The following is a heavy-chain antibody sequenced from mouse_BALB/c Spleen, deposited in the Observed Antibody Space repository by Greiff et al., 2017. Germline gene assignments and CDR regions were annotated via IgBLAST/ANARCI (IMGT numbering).Heavy chain of an antibody. CDR3: ARQDSVVARYWYFDV. D-gene: IGHD1-1*01. CDR1: GFTFSSYT. J-gene: IGHJ1*01. Sequence: DVHLVESGGGLVQPGGSLTLSCAASGFTFSSYTMSWVRQTPEKRLEWVAYISNGGGSTYYPDTVKGRFTISRDNAMNTLYLQMSSLKSEDTAMYYCARQDSVVARYWYFDVWGAGTTVTVSS. CDR2: ISNGGGST. V-gene: IGHV5-12-2*01.